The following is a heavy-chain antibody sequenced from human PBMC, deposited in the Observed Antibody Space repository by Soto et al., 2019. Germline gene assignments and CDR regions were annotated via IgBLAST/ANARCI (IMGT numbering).Heavy chain of an antibody. CDR3: ARNAPPDSSSWYPNYFDY. CDR2: INPSGGST. Sequence: ASVKVSCKASGYTFTSYYMHWVRQAPGQGLEWMGIINPSGGSTSYAQKFQGRVTMTRDTSTSTVYMELSSLRSEDTAVYYCARNAPPDSSSWYPNYFDYWGQGTLVTVSS. CDR1: GYTFTSYY. D-gene: IGHD6-13*01. J-gene: IGHJ4*02. V-gene: IGHV1-46*01.